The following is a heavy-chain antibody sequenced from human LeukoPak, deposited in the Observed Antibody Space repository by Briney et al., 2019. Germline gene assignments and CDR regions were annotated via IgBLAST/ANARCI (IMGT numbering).Heavy chain of an antibody. V-gene: IGHV3-7*01. Sequence: GGSLRLSCAASGFTFSTYWMAWVRQAPGKGLEWVANIKEDGSVKHYADSVKGRFTISRDNAKNSLYLQMNSLRAEDTAVYYCARDTSGCLDYWGQGTLATVSS. CDR2: IKEDGSVK. D-gene: IGHD5-12*01. J-gene: IGHJ4*02. CDR1: GFTFSTYW. CDR3: ARDTSGCLDY.